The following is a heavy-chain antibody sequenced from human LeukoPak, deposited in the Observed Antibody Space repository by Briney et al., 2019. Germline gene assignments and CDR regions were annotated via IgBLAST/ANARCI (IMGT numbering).Heavy chain of an antibody. Sequence: GGSLRLSCAASGFTFSIAWMTWVRQAPGKGLEWLANIKEDGGKENYVDSVKGRFTISRDNAKNLVYLQLNSLRVEDTALYYCARDRAYNAFDIWGQGTMVTVSS. D-gene: IGHD4-11*01. CDR3: ARDRAYNAFDI. V-gene: IGHV3-7*01. CDR2: IKEDGGKE. CDR1: GFTFSIAW. J-gene: IGHJ3*02.